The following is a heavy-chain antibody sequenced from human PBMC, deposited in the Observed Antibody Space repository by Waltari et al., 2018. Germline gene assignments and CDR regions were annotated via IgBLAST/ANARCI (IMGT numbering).Heavy chain of an antibody. Sequence: QVQLQESGPGLVKASETLSLPCSVSGGPLSGFYWSWVRKPAGKGLEWIGRIFSSGRPNYNATLKSRVTMSLDTSKNGFSLILSSVTAADTGVYYCARHRRLGNKYYYDLDVWGQGTTVSLS. D-gene: IGHD3-22*01. CDR1: GGPLSGFY. CDR3: ARHRRLGNKYYYDLDV. V-gene: IGHV4-4*07. J-gene: IGHJ6*02. CDR2: IFSSGRP.